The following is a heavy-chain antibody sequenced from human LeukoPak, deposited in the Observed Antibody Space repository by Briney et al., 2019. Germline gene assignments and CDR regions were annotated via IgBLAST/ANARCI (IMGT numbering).Heavy chain of an antibody. CDR3: ARDSGGDTYNDYFDA. V-gene: IGHV3-64*01. Sequence: GGSLRLSCAASGFSFNTYAMHWVRQAPGKGLEYVSAISSSGDSTYYANSVKGRFTISRDNSKKTLFLQMGSLRAEGMAVYYCARDSGGDTYNDYFDAWGQGTLVTVSS. J-gene: IGHJ4*02. CDR2: ISSSGDST. D-gene: IGHD3-22*01. CDR1: GFSFNTYA.